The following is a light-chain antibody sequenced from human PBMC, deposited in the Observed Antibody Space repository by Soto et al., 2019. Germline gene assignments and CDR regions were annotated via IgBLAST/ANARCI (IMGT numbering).Light chain of an antibody. CDR3: QPRDKCPRT. CDR2: GAS. J-gene: IGKJ2*01. CDR1: QSGGSY. V-gene: IGKV3-11*01. Sequence: DMVLTQSPATLSLSPGERATLSCRASQSGGSYLAWFQHKPGQAPRLLIYGASNRATDIPGRFSGRGSGTDFTLAISSLESGDSAVYYCQPRDKCPRTFGQGTKLEIK.